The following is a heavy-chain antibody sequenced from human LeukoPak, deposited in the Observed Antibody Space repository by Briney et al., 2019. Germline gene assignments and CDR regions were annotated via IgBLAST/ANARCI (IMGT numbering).Heavy chain of an antibody. Sequence: GGFLRLSCAASGFMFRSSSISWVRQVPGKGLEWVSTISASAGNIYYADSVKGRFTISRDNSKNTLFLQMNSLRAEDTAIYYCAKRPAAVRGVIPYVDYWGQGTLVTVSS. J-gene: IGHJ4*02. CDR3: AKRPAAVRGVIPYVDY. CDR2: ISASAGNI. D-gene: IGHD3-10*02. CDR1: GFMFRSSS. V-gene: IGHV3-23*01.